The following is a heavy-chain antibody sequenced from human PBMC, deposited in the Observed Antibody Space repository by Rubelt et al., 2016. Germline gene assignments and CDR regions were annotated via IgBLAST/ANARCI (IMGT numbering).Heavy chain of an antibody. Sequence: QVQLVQSGAELKKPGASVKVSCKASGYTFTSYGLSWVRLAPGQGLEWVGWISAHNGNTKSAQKFQGRVTMTTDSSTSTAFLDLKSLRSDDTAIYYCARGAVDSYYLLWGQGTPVIVSS. V-gene: IGHV1-18*01. CDR2: ISAHNGNT. D-gene: IGHD4-11*01. CDR1: GYTFTSYG. CDR3: ARGAVDSYYLL. J-gene: IGHJ4*02.